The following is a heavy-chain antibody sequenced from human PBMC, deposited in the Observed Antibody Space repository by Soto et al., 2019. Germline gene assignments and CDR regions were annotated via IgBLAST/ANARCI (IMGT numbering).Heavy chain of an antibody. V-gene: IGHV4-4*07. CDR3: ARGMGRYFDI. D-gene: IGHD2-8*01. CDR2: LSASGRT. Sequence: SETLSLTCAISGDSIGNFYWSWIRQPAGKGLESLGRLSASGRTNYSPSLQSRVTMSLDRSKNRFSLRLTSVSAADTAVYFCARGMGRYFDIWGRGTLVTVSS. CDR1: GDSIGNFY. J-gene: IGHJ2*01.